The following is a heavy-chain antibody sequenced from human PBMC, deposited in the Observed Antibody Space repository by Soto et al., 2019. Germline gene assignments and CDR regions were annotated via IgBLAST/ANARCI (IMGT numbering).Heavy chain of an antibody. CDR2: IYYSGST. CDR3: ARPRRDYGSGSPRSDYYFDY. CDR1: GGSISSYY. J-gene: IGHJ4*02. V-gene: IGHV4-59*08. D-gene: IGHD3-10*01. Sequence: SETLSLTCTVSGGSISSYYWSWIRQPPGKGLEWIGYIYYSGSTNYNPSLKSRVTISVDTSKNQFSLKPSSVTAADTAVYYCARPRRDYGSGSPRSDYYFDYWGQGTLVTVSS.